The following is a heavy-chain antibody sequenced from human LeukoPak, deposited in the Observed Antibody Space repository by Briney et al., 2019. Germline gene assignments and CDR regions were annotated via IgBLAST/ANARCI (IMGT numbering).Heavy chain of an antibody. V-gene: IGHV1-18*01. CDR1: GYTFTSYG. D-gene: IGHD5-12*01. CDR2: ISGYNGNT. CDR3: GRILSGIVATCLDY. J-gene: IGHJ4*02. Sequence: VASVKVSCKASGYTFTSYGISWVRQAPGQGLEWMGWISGYNGNTNYAQKVQGRVTMTTDTSTSTAYMELRSLRSDDTAVYYCGRILSGIVATCLDYWGQGTLVTVSS.